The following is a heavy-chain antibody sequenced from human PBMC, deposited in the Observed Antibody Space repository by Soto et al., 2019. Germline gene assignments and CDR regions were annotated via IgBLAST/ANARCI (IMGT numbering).Heavy chain of an antibody. CDR2: MWFDGSNE. CDR3: ARDLWGSGCSTYSCSHFDY. J-gene: IGHJ4*02. V-gene: IGHV3-33*01. Sequence: QVQVVESGGGVVQPGRSLRLSCAASGFTFSNYGMHWVRQAPGKGLEWVALMWFDGSNEDYADSVKGPFTISRDNAKSTRYLQMNSLRAENTAVYYCARDLWGSGCSTYSCSHFDYWGQGTLVTVSS. D-gene: IGHD2-2*01. CDR1: GFTFSNYG.